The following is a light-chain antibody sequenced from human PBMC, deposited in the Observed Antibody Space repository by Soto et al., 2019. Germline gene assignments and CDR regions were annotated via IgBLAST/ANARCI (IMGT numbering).Light chain of an antibody. Sequence: EIVLTQSPGTLSLSPGERATLSCRASQNINTKYSAWYQQKPGQPPSLLISATSTRASGIPDRFSGSGSGRDFTLTISRLEPEDSAVYFCQQYDDSARYIFGQGTSLDIK. CDR3: QQYDDSARYI. J-gene: IGKJ2*01. V-gene: IGKV3-20*01. CDR2: ATS. CDR1: QNINTKY.